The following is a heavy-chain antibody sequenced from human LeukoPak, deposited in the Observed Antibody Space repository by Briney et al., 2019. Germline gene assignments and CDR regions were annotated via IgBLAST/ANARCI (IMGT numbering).Heavy chain of an antibody. CDR3: IRGRLGGGGRDFDF. CDR2: IRTKPYGGTA. J-gene: IGHJ4*02. D-gene: IGHD3-16*01. Sequence: GGSLRLSCTASGFTFGEYGMNWVRQAPGKGLEWVGFIRTKPYGGTAEYAASVKGRFTISRDDSKSIAYQQMNSLKTDDTAVYYCIRGRLGGGGRDFDFWGQGTLVTVSS. CDR1: GFTFGEYG. V-gene: IGHV3-49*04.